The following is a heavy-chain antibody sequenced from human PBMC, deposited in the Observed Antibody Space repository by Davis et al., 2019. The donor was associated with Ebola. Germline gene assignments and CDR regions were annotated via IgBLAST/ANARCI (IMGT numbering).Heavy chain of an antibody. CDR3: ARGRRYCSSTSCFLFDY. Sequence: GESLKISCAASGFTFSSYSMNWVRQAPGKGLEWVSYISSSSSTIYYADSVKGRFTISRDNAKNSLYLQMNSLRAEDTAVYYCARGRRYCSSTSCFLFDYWGQGTLVTVSS. CDR1: GFTFSSYS. CDR2: ISSSSSTI. V-gene: IGHV3-48*01. J-gene: IGHJ4*02. D-gene: IGHD2-2*01.